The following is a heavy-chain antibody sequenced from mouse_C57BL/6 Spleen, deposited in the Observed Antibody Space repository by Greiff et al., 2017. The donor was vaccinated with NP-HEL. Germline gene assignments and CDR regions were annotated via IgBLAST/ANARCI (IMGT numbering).Heavy chain of an antibody. Sequence: VQLQQSGAELVKPGASVKLSCKASGYTFTEYTIHWVKQRSGQGLEWIGWFYPGSGSIKYNEKFKDKATLTADKSSSTVYMELSRLTSEDSAVYFWARHEEGPSYYSNYGYFDYWGQGTTLTVSS. CDR2: FYPGSGSI. CDR1: GYTFTEYT. D-gene: IGHD2-5*01. V-gene: IGHV1-62-2*01. J-gene: IGHJ2*01. CDR3: ARHEEGPSYYSNYGYFDY.